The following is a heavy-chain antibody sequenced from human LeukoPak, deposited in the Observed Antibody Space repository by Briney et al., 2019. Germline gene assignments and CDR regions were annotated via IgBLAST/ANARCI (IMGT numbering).Heavy chain of an antibody. Sequence: PSETLSLTCTVSGGSIGSTSYYWGWIRQPPGKGLEWIGYIYYSGSTNYNPSLKSRVTISVDTSKNQFSLKLSSVTAADTAVYYCARDGPGGYNNYWGQGTLVTVSS. J-gene: IGHJ4*02. CDR2: IYYSGST. D-gene: IGHD5-24*01. CDR1: GGSIGSTSYY. CDR3: ARDGPGGYNNY. V-gene: IGHV4-61*01.